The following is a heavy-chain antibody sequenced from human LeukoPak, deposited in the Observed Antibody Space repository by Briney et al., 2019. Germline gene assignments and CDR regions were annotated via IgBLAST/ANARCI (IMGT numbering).Heavy chain of an antibody. CDR2: IYYSGST. CDR1: GGSISSSSYY. D-gene: IGHD2-15*01. V-gene: IGHV4-39*02. CDR3: ARDLTPWVVVVAATVNWSDP. Sequence: PSETLSLTCTVSGGSISSSSYYWGWIRQPPGKGLEWIGSIYYSGSTYYNPSLKSRVTISVDTSKNQFSLKLSSVTAADTAVYYCARDLTPWVVVVAATVNWSDPWGQGTLVTVSS. J-gene: IGHJ5*02.